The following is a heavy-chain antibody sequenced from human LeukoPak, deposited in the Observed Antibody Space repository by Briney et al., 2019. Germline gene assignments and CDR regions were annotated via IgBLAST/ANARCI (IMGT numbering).Heavy chain of an antibody. Sequence: PGGSLRLSCAAPGFIFNDYAMSWVRQVPGKGLECVSVISASGGKTYYADSVKGRFTISRDASKTTISLQMNSLRVEDSAVYYCAKWTRTTLFRGDRARFDSWGQGTLVTVSS. V-gene: IGHV3-23*01. J-gene: IGHJ4*02. CDR1: GFIFNDYA. CDR3: AKWTRTTLFRGDRARFDS. D-gene: IGHD3-10*01. CDR2: ISASGGKT.